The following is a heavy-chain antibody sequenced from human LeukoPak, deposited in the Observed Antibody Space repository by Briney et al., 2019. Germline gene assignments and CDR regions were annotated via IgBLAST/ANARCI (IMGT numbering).Heavy chain of an antibody. D-gene: IGHD6-13*01. CDR1: GYTFTGYY. Sequence: ASMKVSCMASGYTFTGYYIHWVRQAPGQGLEWMGWINPNNGDTNFDPKFQGRLTLSRDTSISTAYMELGRLRSDDTAVYYCARIKWSAANDWGQGTLVSVSS. CDR3: ARIKWSAAND. J-gene: IGHJ4*02. V-gene: IGHV1-2*02. CDR2: INPNNGDT.